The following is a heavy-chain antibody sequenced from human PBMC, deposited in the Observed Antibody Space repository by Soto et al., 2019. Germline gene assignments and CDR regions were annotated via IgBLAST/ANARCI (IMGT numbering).Heavy chain of an antibody. CDR1: GYSFTSYW. J-gene: IGHJ4*02. V-gene: IGHV5-51*01. D-gene: IGHD3-10*01. Sequence: GESLKISCKGSGYSFTSYWIAWVRQMPGKGLEWMGIIYPGDSGARYSPSFQGQVTVSVDKSITTAYLQWSSLKASDTAIYYCARLAHLSLYGSGSYSYFDSWGQGTQVTVSS. CDR2: IYPGDSGA. CDR3: ARLAHLSLYGSGSYSYFDS.